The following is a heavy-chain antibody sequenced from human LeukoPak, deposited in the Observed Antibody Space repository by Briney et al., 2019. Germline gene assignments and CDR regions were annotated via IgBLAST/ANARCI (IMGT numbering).Heavy chain of an antibody. J-gene: IGHJ6*03. CDR2: MYYSGST. V-gene: IGHV4-59*01. D-gene: IGHD3-10*01. CDR1: GGSISSYY. CDR3: ARAKKIWSNQYYHYMDV. Sequence: SETLSLTCTVSGGSISSYYWSWIRQPPGKGLEWIGYMYYSGSTNYNPSLKSRVTISVDTSKNQFSLKLSSVTAADTAVYYCARAKKIWSNQYYHYMDVWGKGTTVTVSS.